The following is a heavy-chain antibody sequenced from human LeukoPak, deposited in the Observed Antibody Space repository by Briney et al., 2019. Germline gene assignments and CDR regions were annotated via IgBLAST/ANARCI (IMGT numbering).Heavy chain of an antibody. V-gene: IGHV1-2*02. CDR2: INPNSGGT. Sequence: ASVKVSCKASGYTFTGYYMHWVRQAPGQGLEWMGWINPNSGGTNYAQKFQGRVTMTRDTSISTAYMELSRLRSDDTAVYYCARETTYYYDSSGFRPWGQGTLVTVSS. CDR1: GYTFTGYY. D-gene: IGHD3-22*01. CDR3: ARETTYYYDSSGFRP. J-gene: IGHJ5*02.